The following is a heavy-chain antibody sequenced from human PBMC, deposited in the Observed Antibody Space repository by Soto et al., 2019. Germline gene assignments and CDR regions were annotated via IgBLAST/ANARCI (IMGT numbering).Heavy chain of an antibody. V-gene: IGHV4-34*01. CDR1: GGSFSGYY. CDR2: INHSGST. CDR3: ARGRYSSSWYRWFDP. J-gene: IGHJ5*02. Sequence: SETLSLTCAVYGGSFSGYYWSWIRQPPGKGLEWIGEINHSGSTNYNPSLKSRVTISVDTSKNQFSLKLSSVTAADTAVYYCARGRYSSSWYRWFDPWGQGPLVTVSS. D-gene: IGHD6-13*01.